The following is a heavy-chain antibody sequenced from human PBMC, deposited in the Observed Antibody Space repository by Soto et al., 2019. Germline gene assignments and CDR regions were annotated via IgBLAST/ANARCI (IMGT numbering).Heavy chain of an antibody. CDR2: IKSKTDGGTT. CDR1: GFTFSNAW. J-gene: IGHJ4*02. CDR3: TTDAGGWYVERRLLRELDY. V-gene: IGHV3-15*01. D-gene: IGHD6-19*01. Sequence: GGSLRLSCAASGFTFSNAWMSWVRQAPGKGLEWVGRIKSKTDGGTTDYAAPVKGRFTISRDDSKNTLYLQMNSLKTEDTAVYYCTTDAGGWYVERRLLRELDYWGQGTLVTVSS.